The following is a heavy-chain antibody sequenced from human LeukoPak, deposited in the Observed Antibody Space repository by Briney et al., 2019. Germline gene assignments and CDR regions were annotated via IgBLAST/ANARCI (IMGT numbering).Heavy chain of an antibody. Sequence: PGGSLRLSCAASGFTFSDYWMAWVRQAPGKGLEWLANIKRDGSDKYYVDSVKGRFTISRDNVKNLLYLQLNSLRVEDTAVYYCARDDRDGSCDKWGQGTLVTVSS. CDR3: ARDDRDGSCDK. CDR2: IKRDGSDK. V-gene: IGHV3-7*01. J-gene: IGHJ4*02. D-gene: IGHD1-14*01. CDR1: GFTFSDYW.